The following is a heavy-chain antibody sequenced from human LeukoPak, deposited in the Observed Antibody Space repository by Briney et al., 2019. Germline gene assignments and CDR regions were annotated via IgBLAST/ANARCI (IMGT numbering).Heavy chain of an antibody. CDR2: ISGSGSST. J-gene: IGHJ4*02. CDR3: TSASYFT. CDR1: GFIFSSYG. V-gene: IGHV3-23*01. D-gene: IGHD1-26*01. Sequence: GGSLRLSCAASGFIFSSYGMSWVRQAPGKGLEWVSAISGSGSSTYYAASVKGRFTISRDNTKNSVCLQMNSLRAEDTAVYYCTSASYFTWGQGTLVTVSS.